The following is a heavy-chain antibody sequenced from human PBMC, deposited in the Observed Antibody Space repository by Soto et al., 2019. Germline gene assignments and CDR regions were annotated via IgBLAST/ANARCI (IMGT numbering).Heavy chain of an antibody. CDR2: IFPGDSDT. D-gene: IGHD2-2*01. CDR3: ARQTSIVVVPAAPLGAFDI. V-gene: IGHV5-51*01. CDR1: GYSFTSYW. J-gene: IGHJ3*02. Sequence: PGESLKISCKGSGYSFTSYWIGWVRQMPGKGLEWMGIIFPGDSDTRYSPSFQGQVTISADKSISTAYLQWSSLKASDTAIYYCARQTSIVVVPAAPLGAFDIWGQGTMVTVSS.